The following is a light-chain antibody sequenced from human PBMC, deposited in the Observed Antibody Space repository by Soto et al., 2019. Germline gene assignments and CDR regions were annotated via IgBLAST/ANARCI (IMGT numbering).Light chain of an antibody. CDR3: TSYTSSSPYV. CDR1: SSDVGGYNY. CDR2: EVS. J-gene: IGLJ1*01. V-gene: IGLV2-14*01. Sequence: QSALTQPAGLSGSPGQSITISCTGTSSDVGGYNYVSWYQQRPGKAPKLMIYEVSNRPSGVSNRFSGSKSGNTASLTISGLQAEDEADYYCTSYTSSSPYVFGTGTKVTVL.